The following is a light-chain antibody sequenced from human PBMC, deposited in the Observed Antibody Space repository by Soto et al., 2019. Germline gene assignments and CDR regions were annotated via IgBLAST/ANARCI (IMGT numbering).Light chain of an antibody. J-gene: IGKJ4*01. CDR1: QVINNF. V-gene: IGKV1-27*01. Sequence: DIQMTQSPSSLSASVGDRVTITCRASQVINNFLAWYQQKPGKVPKLLIYASSTLQSGVPSRFSGSGSGTFFTLTISSLQPEDVATYYCQKYNSAPLTFGGRTKVEIK. CDR2: ASS. CDR3: QKYNSAPLT.